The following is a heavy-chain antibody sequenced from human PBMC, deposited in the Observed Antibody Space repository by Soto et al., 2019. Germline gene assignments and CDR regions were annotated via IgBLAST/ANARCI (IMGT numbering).Heavy chain of an antibody. V-gene: IGHV3-23*01. CDR2: ISGSGGST. CDR3: AKGPIMTTVTNGRYYFDY. J-gene: IGHJ4*02. D-gene: IGHD4-4*01. Sequence: GGSLRLSCAASGFTFSSYAMSWVRQAPGKGLEWVSAISGSGGSTYYADSVKGRFTISRDNSKNTLYLQMNSLRAEDTAVYYCAKGPIMTTVTNGRYYFDYWGQGTLVTVSS. CDR1: GFTFSSYA.